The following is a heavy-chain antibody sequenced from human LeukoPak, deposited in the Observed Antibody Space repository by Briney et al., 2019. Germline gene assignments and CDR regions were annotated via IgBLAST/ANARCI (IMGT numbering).Heavy chain of an antibody. CDR3: AKRLFFGPGYVATPFDF. V-gene: IGHV3-74*01. CDR2: IRNDGSDA. Sequence: GGSLRLSCAASGFTFSETWMHWVRQVPGKGLVWVSRIRNDGSDARYAESVKGRFTISRDNAKNTLYLQMNSLRAEDTAIYYCAKRLFFGPGYVATPFDFWGQGALVTVSS. CDR1: GFTFSETW. J-gene: IGHJ4*02. D-gene: IGHD6-13*01.